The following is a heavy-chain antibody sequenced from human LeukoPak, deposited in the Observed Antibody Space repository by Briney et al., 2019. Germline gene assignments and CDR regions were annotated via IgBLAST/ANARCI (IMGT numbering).Heavy chain of an antibody. Sequence: GGSLRLSCAASGFTFSTYWMHWVRQTPGKGLVWVSAISGSGGSTYYADSVKGRFTISRDNSKNTLYLQMNSLGAEDTAVYYCARDGPTAYYYYGMDVWGQGTTVTVSS. D-gene: IGHD4-17*01. J-gene: IGHJ6*02. CDR3: ARDGPTAYYYYGMDV. V-gene: IGHV3-23*01. CDR2: ISGSGGST. CDR1: GFTFSTYW.